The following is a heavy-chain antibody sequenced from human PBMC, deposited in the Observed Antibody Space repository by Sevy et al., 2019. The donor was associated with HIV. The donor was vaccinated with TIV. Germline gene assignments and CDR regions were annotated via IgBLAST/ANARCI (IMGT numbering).Heavy chain of an antibody. Sequence: GGSLRLSCAASGFRFEDYGMHWVRRAPGKGLEWVSGIGCNSGSVGYAVSVKGRFTISRDNAKNLLYLQMNSLTSEDTALYYCAKDLLPYGSGSYPLDYWGQGTVVTVSS. V-gene: IGHV3-9*01. J-gene: IGHJ4*02. CDR1: GFRFEDYG. D-gene: IGHD3-10*01. CDR2: IGCNSGSV. CDR3: AKDLLPYGSGSYPLDY.